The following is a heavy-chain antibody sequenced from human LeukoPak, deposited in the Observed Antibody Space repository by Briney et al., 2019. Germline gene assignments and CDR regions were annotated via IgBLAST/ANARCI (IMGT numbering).Heavy chain of an antibody. D-gene: IGHD4-17*01. Sequence: TTSETLSLTCAVSGGSISSGGYSWSWIRQPPGKGLEWIGYIYHSGSTYYNPSLKSRGTISVDRSKNQFSLKLSSVTAADTAVYYCARVTVTTSFDIWGQGTMVTVSS. CDR3: ARVTVTTSFDI. CDR1: GGSISSGGYS. J-gene: IGHJ3*02. V-gene: IGHV4-30-2*01. CDR2: IYHSGST.